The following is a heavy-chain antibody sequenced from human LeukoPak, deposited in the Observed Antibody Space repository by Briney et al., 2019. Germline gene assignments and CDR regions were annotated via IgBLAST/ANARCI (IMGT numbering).Heavy chain of an antibody. Sequence: AETLSLTCAVYGGSCSGYYWSWIRQPPGKGLEWIGEINHSGSTNYNPSLKSRVTISVDTSKNQFSLKLSSVTAADTAVYYCARKYYDYIWGSYRYTLWYFDYWGQGTLVTVSS. J-gene: IGHJ4*02. CDR2: INHSGST. D-gene: IGHD3-16*02. CDR1: GGSCSGYY. CDR3: ARKYYDYIWGSYRYTLWYFDY. V-gene: IGHV4-34*01.